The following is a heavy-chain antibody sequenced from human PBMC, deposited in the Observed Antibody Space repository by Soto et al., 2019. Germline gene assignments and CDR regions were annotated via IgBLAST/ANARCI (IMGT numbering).Heavy chain of an antibody. D-gene: IGHD7-27*01. V-gene: IGHV1-3*01. CDR3: ARGHPNWGGVKNAFDI. CDR1: GYTFTRYA. Sequence: ASVKVSCKASGYTFTRYAMHWVRQAPGQRLEWMGWINAGNGNTKYSQKFQGRVTITRDTSASTAYMELSSLRSEDTAVYYCARGHPNWGGVKNAFDIWGQGTMVTVSS. J-gene: IGHJ3*02. CDR2: INAGNGNT.